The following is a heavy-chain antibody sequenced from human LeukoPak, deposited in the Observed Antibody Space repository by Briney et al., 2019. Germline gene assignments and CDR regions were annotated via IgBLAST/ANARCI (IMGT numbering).Heavy chain of an antibody. CDR2: ISYDGGAK. J-gene: IGHJ4*02. Sequence: GGSLRLSCAASGFTFNTYGMHWVRQAPGKGLEWVAVISYDGGAKYYADSVKGRFTISRGNSKNTLYLEMNSLRVEDTAVYYCARVVGRFDYWGQGTLVAVSS. CDR3: ARVVGRFDY. CDR1: GFTFNTYG. D-gene: IGHD1-26*01. V-gene: IGHV3-30*03.